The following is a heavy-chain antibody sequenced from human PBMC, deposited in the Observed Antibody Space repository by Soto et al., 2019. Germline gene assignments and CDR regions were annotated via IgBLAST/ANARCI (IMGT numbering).Heavy chain of an antibody. V-gene: IGHV3-7*01. J-gene: IGHJ4*02. CDR1: GFEFSAYW. CDR2: IKKDGREK. CDR3: ARGRYNSGDYPNVFDY. D-gene: IGHD5-12*01. Sequence: EVQLMESGGGLVQPGGSLRVSCAASGFEFSAYWMTWVRQAPGKGLEWVANIKKDGREKYYGDSVRGRFSVFRDNAQNAVFLQMNSLKGEDTAVYYCARGRYNSGDYPNVFDYWGQGTLVTVSS.